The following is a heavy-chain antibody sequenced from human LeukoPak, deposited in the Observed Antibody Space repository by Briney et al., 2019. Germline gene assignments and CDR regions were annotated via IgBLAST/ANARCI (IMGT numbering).Heavy chain of an antibody. CDR2: INHSGST. Sequence: PSETLSLTCAVYGGSFSGYYWSWIRQPPGKGPEWIGEINHSGSTNYNPSLKSRVTISVDTSKNQFSLKLSSVTAADTAVYYCALLTGPHDYWGQGTLVTVSS. J-gene: IGHJ4*02. CDR3: ALLTGPHDY. CDR1: GGSFSGYY. D-gene: IGHD1-20*01. V-gene: IGHV4-34*01.